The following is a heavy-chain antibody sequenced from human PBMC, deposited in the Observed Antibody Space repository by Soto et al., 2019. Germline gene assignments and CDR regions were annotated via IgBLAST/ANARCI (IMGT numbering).Heavy chain of an antibody. CDR1: GFTFSSYS. Sequence: EVQLVESGGGLVQPGGSLRLSCAASGFTFSSYSMNWVRQAPGKGLEWVSYISSSSSTIYYADSVKGRFTISRDNAKNSLYPQMNSLRAEDTAVYYCARVGGSYFDYWGQGTLVTVSS. D-gene: IGHD1-26*01. J-gene: IGHJ4*02. CDR3: ARVGGSYFDY. V-gene: IGHV3-48*01. CDR2: ISSSSSTI.